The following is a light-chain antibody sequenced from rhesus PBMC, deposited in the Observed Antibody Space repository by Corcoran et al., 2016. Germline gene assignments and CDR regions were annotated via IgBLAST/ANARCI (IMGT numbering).Light chain of an antibody. CDR1: QGISSY. V-gene: IGKV1-28*03. CDR2: DAS. Sequence: DIQMTQSPSSLSASVGDTVTITCRASQGISSYLNWFQQKPGKAPKLLTYDASSLESGVPSRFSGSGSGTAFTLTISSLQPEDFAAYYCLQHNSYPYSFGQGTKVEIK. J-gene: IGKJ2*01. CDR3: LQHNSYPYS.